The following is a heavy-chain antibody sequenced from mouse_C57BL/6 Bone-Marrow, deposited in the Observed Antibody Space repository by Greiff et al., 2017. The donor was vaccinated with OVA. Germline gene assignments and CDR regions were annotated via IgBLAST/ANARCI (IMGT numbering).Heavy chain of an antibody. CDR2: ISDGGSYT. CDR1: GFPFSSYA. CDR3: ARDLAY. V-gene: IGHV5-4*01. J-gene: IGHJ3*01. Sequence: EVQGVESGGGLVKPGGSLKLSCAASGFPFSSYAMSWVRQTPEKRLEWVATISDGGSYTYYPDNVKGRFTISRDNAKNNLYLQMSHLKSEDTAMYYCARDLAYWGQGTLVTVSA.